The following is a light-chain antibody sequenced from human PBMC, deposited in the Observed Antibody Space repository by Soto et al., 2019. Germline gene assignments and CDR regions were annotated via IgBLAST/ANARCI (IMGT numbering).Light chain of an antibody. Sequence: QSVLTQPRSVSGSPGQSVTISCTGTSSDVGGYNYVSWYQQHPGKAPKLMIYDVSKRPSGVPDRFSGSKSGNTASLTISGLQAEDEADYYCCSYAGSYLLFGTGTKLTVL. J-gene: IGLJ1*01. CDR2: DVS. CDR1: SSDVGGYNY. CDR3: CSYAGSYLL. V-gene: IGLV2-11*01.